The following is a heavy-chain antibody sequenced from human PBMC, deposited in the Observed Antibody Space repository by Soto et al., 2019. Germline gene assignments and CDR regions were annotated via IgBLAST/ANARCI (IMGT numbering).Heavy chain of an antibody. CDR2: ITSGGDT. D-gene: IGHD6-19*01. CDR1: GFTFSNYA. V-gene: IGHV3-23*01. J-gene: IGHJ4*02. CDR3: AKTDKFNSQSSGWANRFDS. Sequence: EVQLLESGGGLVQPGGSLRLFCAASGFTFSNYAMTWVRQAPGKGLEWVSTITSGGDTYFGDTVKGRFTISRDVSKRTLYLQMDSLRAEDTAVYYCAKTDKFNSQSSGWANRFDSWGQGTLVTVSS.